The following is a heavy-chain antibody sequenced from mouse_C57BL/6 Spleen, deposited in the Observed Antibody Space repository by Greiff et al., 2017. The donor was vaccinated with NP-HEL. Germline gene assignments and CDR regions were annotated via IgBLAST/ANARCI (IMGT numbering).Heavy chain of an antibody. J-gene: IGHJ4*01. Sequence: VMLVESGPELVKPGASVKISCKASGYAFSSSWMNWVKQRPGKGLEWIGRIYPGDGDTNYNGKFKGKATLTADKSSSTAYMQLSSLTSEDSAVYFCARSGYSNYFYYYAMDYWGQGTSVTVSS. CDR1: GYAFSSSW. CDR3: ARSGYSNYFYYYAMDY. V-gene: IGHV1-82*01. CDR2: IYPGDGDT. D-gene: IGHD2-5*01.